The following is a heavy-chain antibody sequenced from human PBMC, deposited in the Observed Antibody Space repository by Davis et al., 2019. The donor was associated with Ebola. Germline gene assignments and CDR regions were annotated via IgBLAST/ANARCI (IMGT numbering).Heavy chain of an antibody. Sequence: SLRPSCAASGLTLSSYRMNWVRQAPGKWLEWVSSISSSSSYIYYADSVKGRFTISRDNAKNSLYLQMNSLRAEDTAVYYCIGSWRWGQGTLVTVSS. CDR1: GLTLSSYR. D-gene: IGHD3-16*01. V-gene: IGHV3-21*04. J-gene: IGHJ4*02. CDR2: ISSSSSYI. CDR3: IGSWR.